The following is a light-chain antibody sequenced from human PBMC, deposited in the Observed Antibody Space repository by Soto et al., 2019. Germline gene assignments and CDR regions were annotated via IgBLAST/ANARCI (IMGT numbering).Light chain of an antibody. CDR3: CSYAGSYTYV. J-gene: IGLJ1*01. V-gene: IGLV2-23*01. CDR1: SSDVGSYNL. Sequence: QSALTQPASVSWSPGQSITISCTGTSSDVGSYNLVSWYQQHPGKAPKLMIYEGSKRPSGVSNRFSGSKSGNTASLTISGLQAEDEADYYCCSYAGSYTYVFGTGTKVTVL. CDR2: EGS.